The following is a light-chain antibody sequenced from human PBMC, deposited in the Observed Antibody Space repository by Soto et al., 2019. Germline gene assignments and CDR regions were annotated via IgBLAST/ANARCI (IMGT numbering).Light chain of an antibody. CDR2: GAS. CDR1: QSVSSNH. CDR3: QQYGRPPRAT. Sequence: DIVLTQSPGTLSLSPVERATLYCRASQSVSSNHLAWYQQKPGQAPRLLIYGASSRATGIPDRFSGGGSGTDFTLSISKVEPEDFAVYYCQQYGRPPRATFGQGTRREIK. V-gene: IGKV3-20*01. J-gene: IGKJ5*01.